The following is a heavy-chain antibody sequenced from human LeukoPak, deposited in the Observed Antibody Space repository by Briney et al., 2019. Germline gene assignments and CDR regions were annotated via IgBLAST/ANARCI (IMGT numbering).Heavy chain of an antibody. CDR2: ISAYNGNT. D-gene: IGHD6-13*01. Sequence: ASVKVSCKASGYTFTSYGISWVRQAPGQGLEWMGWISAYNGNTNYAQKLQGRVTMTTDTSTSTAYMELRSLRSDDTAVYYCARGLRIAAAGTSEGYWGQGTLVTVSS. CDR3: ARGLRIAAAGTSEGY. J-gene: IGHJ4*02. V-gene: IGHV1-18*01. CDR1: GYTFTSYG.